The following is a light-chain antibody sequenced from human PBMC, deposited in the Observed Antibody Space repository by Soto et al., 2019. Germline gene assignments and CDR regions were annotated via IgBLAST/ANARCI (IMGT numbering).Light chain of an antibody. Sequence: VVTQSPATLSVFPGETATPSCRASQSVSSDLAWYQQRPGRAPRLLIYGASTRATGIPARFRGSGSGTEFRLTISSLQSEDFATYYCQQYNTWHPKMAFGRGTKVDIK. J-gene: IGKJ1*01. CDR3: QQYNTWHPKMA. CDR2: GAS. CDR1: QSVSSD. V-gene: IGKV3-15*01.